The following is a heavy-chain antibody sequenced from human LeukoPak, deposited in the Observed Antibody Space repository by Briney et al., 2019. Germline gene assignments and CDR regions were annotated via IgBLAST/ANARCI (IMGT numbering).Heavy chain of an antibody. V-gene: IGHV4-59*01. Sequence: SETLSLTCTVSGGSISSYYWSWIRQPPGKGLEWIGYIYYSESTNYNPSLKSRVTISVDTSKNQFSLKLSSVTAADTAVYYCARGPYYYVSYWGQGTLVTVSS. D-gene: IGHD3-10*02. CDR2: IYYSEST. J-gene: IGHJ4*02. CDR1: GGSISSYY. CDR3: ARGPYYYVSY.